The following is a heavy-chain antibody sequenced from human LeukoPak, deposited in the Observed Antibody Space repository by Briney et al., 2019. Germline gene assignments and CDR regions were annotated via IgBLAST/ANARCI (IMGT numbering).Heavy chain of an antibody. J-gene: IGHJ5*02. Sequence: SGTLSLTCAVSGDSISSRNWWTWVRQPPGKRLEWIGEMYPSGTTNYNPSLKSRVTISVDRSKNQFSLKLSSVTAADTAVYYCARLGYCSSTSCYGGWFDPWGQGTLVTVSS. CDR3: ARLGYCSSTSCYGGWFDP. CDR1: GDSISSRNW. CDR2: MYPSGTT. V-gene: IGHV4-4*02. D-gene: IGHD2-2*01.